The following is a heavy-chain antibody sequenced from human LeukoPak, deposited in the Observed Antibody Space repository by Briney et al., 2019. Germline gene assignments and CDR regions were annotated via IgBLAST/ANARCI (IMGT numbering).Heavy chain of an antibody. CDR1: GYSFTSYW. Sequence: GESLKISCKGSGYSFTSYWIGWVRQMPGKGLEWMGIIYPGDSDTRYSPSFQRQVTISADKSISTAYLQWSSLKASDTAMYYCARHVTTGMVRGVISGYYYYYMDVWGKGTTVTVSS. CDR3: ARHVTTGMVRGVISGYYYYYMDV. D-gene: IGHD3-10*01. CDR2: IYPGDSDT. V-gene: IGHV5-51*01. J-gene: IGHJ6*03.